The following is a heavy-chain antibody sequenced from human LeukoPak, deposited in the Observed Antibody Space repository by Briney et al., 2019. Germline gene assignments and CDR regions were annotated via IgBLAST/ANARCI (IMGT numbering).Heavy chain of an antibody. CDR3: ARIIEYYYGSGSVYFDY. Sequence: GGSLRLSCAASGFTFSSYAMHWVRQAPGKGLEWVAVISYDGSNKYYADSVKGRFTISRDNSKNTLYLQMNSLRAEDTAVYYCARIIEYYYGSGSVYFDYWGQGTLVTVSS. J-gene: IGHJ4*02. V-gene: IGHV3-30-3*01. D-gene: IGHD3-10*01. CDR2: ISYDGSNK. CDR1: GFTFSSYA.